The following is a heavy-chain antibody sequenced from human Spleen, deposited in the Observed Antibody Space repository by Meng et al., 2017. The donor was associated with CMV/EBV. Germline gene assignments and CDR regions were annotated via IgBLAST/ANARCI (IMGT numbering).Heavy chain of an antibody. CDR2: ISWDGGST. CDR3: AKDSREGYYFDY. Sequence: GGSLRLSCAASGFTFDDYTMHWVRQAPGKGLEWVSLISWDGGSTYYADSVKGRFTISRDNSKNSLYLQMNSLRTEDTALYYCAKDSREGYYFDYWGQGTLVTVSS. V-gene: IGHV3-43*01. J-gene: IGHJ4*02. CDR1: GFTFDDYT. D-gene: IGHD1-26*01.